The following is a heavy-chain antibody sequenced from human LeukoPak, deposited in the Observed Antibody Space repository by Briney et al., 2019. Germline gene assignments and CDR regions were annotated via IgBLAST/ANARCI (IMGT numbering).Heavy chain of an antibody. Sequence: PGGSLRLSCVVSGFTFDNARMSWVRQAPGKGLEWVGRIRSRTAGGTTDYGAPVKGRFTISRDDSKNTVYLQMNNLKMEDTAIYYCSTGGGTSDYWGQGTLVTVSS. V-gene: IGHV3-15*01. CDR3: STGGGTSDY. CDR1: GFTFDNAR. D-gene: IGHD1-1*01. J-gene: IGHJ4*02. CDR2: IRSRTAGGTT.